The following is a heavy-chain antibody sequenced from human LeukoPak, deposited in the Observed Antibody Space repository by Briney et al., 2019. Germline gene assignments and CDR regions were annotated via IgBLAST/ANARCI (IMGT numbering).Heavy chain of an antibody. CDR1: GFTFSSYG. CDR2: IWYGGSNK. Sequence: GGSLRLSCAASGFTFSSYGMHWVRQAPGKGLEWVAVIWYGGSNKYYADSVKGRFTISRDNSKNTLYLQMNSLRAEDTAVYYCAKDAGEYSSSPRFYYYYYYMDVWGKGTTVTVSS. CDR3: AKDAGEYSSSPRFYYYYYYMDV. V-gene: IGHV3-30*02. D-gene: IGHD6-6*01. J-gene: IGHJ6*03.